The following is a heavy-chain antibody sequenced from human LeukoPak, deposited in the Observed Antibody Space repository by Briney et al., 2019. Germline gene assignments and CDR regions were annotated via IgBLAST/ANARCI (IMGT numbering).Heavy chain of an antibody. CDR1: GDSISSSTYY. Sequence: TASETLSLTCTVSGDSISSSTYYWGWLRQPPGKGLEWIGSIYYSGSTYYNPSLKSRVTISVDTPKNQFSLKLRSVSDADTAVYYCARQGDFWSGYPSDYWGQGTLVTVSS. D-gene: IGHD3-3*01. CDR3: ARQGDFWSGYPSDY. V-gene: IGHV4-39*01. J-gene: IGHJ4*02. CDR2: IYYSGST.